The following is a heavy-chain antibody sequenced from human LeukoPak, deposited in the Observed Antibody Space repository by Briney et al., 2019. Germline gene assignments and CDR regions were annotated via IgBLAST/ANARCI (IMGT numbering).Heavy chain of an antibody. J-gene: IGHJ4*02. CDR1: GFTFDDYA. CDR3: ARGNDYYDSSGYYY. V-gene: IGHV3-9*01. D-gene: IGHD3-22*01. CDR2: ISWNSGSI. Sequence: PGGSLRLSCAASGFTFDDYAMHWVRQAPGKGLEWVSGISWNSGSIGYADSVKGRFTISRDNAKNSLYLQMNSLRAEDTAVYYCARGNDYYDSSGYYYWGQGTLVTVSS.